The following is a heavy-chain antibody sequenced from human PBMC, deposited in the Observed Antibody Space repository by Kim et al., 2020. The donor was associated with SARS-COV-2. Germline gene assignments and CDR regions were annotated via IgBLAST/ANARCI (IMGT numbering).Heavy chain of an antibody. CDR1: GFTFSSYA. D-gene: IGHD5-18*01. Sequence: GGSLRLSCAASGFTFSSYAMHWVRQAPGKGLEWVAVISYDGSNKYYADSVKGRFTISRDNSKNTLYLQMNSLRAEDTAVYYCARGVRPGGYAWGDYWGQGTLVTVSS. J-gene: IGHJ4*02. CDR3: ARGVRPGGYAWGDY. CDR2: ISYDGSNK. V-gene: IGHV3-30-3*01.